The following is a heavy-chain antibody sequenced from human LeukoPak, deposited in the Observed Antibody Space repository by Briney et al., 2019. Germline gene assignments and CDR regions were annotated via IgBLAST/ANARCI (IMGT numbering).Heavy chain of an antibody. CDR2: IWYDRSNK. V-gene: IGHV3-33*06. J-gene: IGHJ4*02. CDR1: GFTFSSYG. D-gene: IGHD3-22*01. CDR3: AKDRTQNYYDSSGYYLPPDYYFDY. Sequence: GRSLRLSCAASGFTFSSYGMHWVRQAPGKGLEWVAVIWYDRSNKYYADSVKGRFTISRDNSKNTLYLQMNSLRAEDTAVYYCAKDRTQNYYDSSGYYLPPDYYFDYWGQGTLVTVSS.